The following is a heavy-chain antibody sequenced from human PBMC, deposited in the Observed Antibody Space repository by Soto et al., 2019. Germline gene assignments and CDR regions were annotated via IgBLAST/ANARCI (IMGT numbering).Heavy chain of an antibody. J-gene: IGHJ4*02. Sequence: PSETLSLTCAVYGGSFSGYYWSWIRQPPGKGLEWIGEINHSGSTNYNPSLKSRVTISVDTSKNQFSLKLSSVTAADTAVYYCARGRGPIVVVVAATRYDYWGQGTLVTVSS. CDR3: ARGRGPIVVVVAATRYDY. CDR1: GGSFSGYY. D-gene: IGHD2-15*01. V-gene: IGHV4-34*01. CDR2: INHSGST.